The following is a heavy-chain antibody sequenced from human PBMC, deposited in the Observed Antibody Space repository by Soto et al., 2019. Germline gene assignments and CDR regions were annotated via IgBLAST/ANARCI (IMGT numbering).Heavy chain of an antibody. Sequence: ASVKVSCKASGYTFTSYGISWVRQAPGQGLEWMGWISAYNGNTNYAQKIQGRVTMTTDTSTSTAYMELRSLRSDDTAVYYCARVGYNWNDGFFDYWGQGTLVTVSS. CDR1: GYTFTSYG. J-gene: IGHJ4*02. D-gene: IGHD1-20*01. CDR2: ISAYNGNT. CDR3: ARVGYNWNDGFFDY. V-gene: IGHV1-18*01.